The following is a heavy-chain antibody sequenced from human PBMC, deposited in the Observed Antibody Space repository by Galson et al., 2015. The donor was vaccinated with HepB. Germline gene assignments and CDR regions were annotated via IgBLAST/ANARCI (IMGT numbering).Heavy chain of an antibody. CDR1: GDSISNDRW. CDR3: ARAKEGRGYFDY. J-gene: IGHJ4*02. D-gene: IGHD3-10*01. CDR2: AYHSGGT. Sequence: SETLSLTCAVSGDSISNDRWWSWVRQPPGEGLEWIGEAYHSGGTNYRPSLKSLVTISVDKSKNQFSLKLTSVTAADTAVYYCARAKEGRGYFDYWGQGTLVTVSS. V-gene: IGHV4-4*02.